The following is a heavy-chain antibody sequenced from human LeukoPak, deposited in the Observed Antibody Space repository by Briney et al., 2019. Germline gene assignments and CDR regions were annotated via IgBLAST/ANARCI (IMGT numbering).Heavy chain of an antibody. CDR1: GFTFNSYV. CDR2: VSGSGGST. Sequence: GGSLRLSCAASGFTFNSYVMSWVRLAPGKGLEWVSVVSGSGGSTYYADSVRGRFTISRDSSKNTLFLQMNSLRAEDTAVYYCAKDSGNTAMVSIWDYWGQGTLVTVSS. CDR3: AKDSGNTAMVSIWDY. D-gene: IGHD5-18*01. J-gene: IGHJ4*02. V-gene: IGHV3-23*01.